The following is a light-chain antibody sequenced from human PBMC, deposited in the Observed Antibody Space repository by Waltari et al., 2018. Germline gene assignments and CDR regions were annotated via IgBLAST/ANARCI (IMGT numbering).Light chain of an antibody. CDR3: MEGRQTTPRFS. Sequence: DIVMTQSPLSMSVTPGEPASISCRSSQSLLNSSNGYNYLDWFLQKPGQSPQPLIYLGSFRASGVPDRFSGSGSGTDFTLTISRVEAEDVGVYYCMEGRQTTPRFSFSPGTIVEMK. V-gene: IGKV2-28*01. CDR1: QSLLNSSNGYNY. CDR2: LGS. J-gene: IGKJ3*01.